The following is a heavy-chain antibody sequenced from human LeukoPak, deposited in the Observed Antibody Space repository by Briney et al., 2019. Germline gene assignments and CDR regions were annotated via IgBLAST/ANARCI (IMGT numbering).Heavy chain of an antibody. CDR3: AKSDCGSDGCKLLNY. Sequence: GGSLRLSCAVSGFLFSHYTMTWVRQGPGKGLEWVSSINGSGDATLYADSVMGRFTISRDDAKNTVSLQMNNLRAEDTAVYYCAKSDCGSDGCKLLNYWGQGTLVIASS. J-gene: IGHJ4*02. V-gene: IGHV3-23*01. CDR1: GFLFSHYT. D-gene: IGHD3-10*01. CDR2: INGSGDAT.